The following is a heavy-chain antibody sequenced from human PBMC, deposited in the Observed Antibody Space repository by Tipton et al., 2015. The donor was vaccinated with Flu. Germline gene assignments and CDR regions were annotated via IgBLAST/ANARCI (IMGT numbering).Heavy chain of an antibody. D-gene: IGHD4-11*01. J-gene: IGHJ5*02. V-gene: IGHV4-39*07. Sequence: LRLSCAVSGDSISSSNYYWGWIRQPPGKGLEWIGNIFHSGNTYHNPSLKSRVTISIDTSKNQFYLKLSSVTAADTAVYYCARRDYSNYVSEPKNWFDPWGHGALVTVSS. CDR1: GDSISSSNYY. CDR2: IFHSGNT. CDR3: ARRDYSNYVSEPKNWFDP.